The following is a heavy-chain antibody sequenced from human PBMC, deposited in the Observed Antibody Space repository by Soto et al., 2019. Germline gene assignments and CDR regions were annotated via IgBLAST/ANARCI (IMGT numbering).Heavy chain of an antibody. V-gene: IGHV1-18*04. D-gene: IGHD2-2*01. CDR1: GYTFTSYG. CDR3: ARVGGGDIVVVPAAIPPDY. J-gene: IGHJ4*02. CDR2: ISAYNGNA. Sequence: GASVKVSCKASGYTFTSYGISWVRQAPGQGLEWMGWISAYNGNANYAQKLQGRVTMTTDTSTSTAYMELRSLRSDDTAVYYCARVGGGDIVVVPAAIPPDYWGQGTLVTVSS.